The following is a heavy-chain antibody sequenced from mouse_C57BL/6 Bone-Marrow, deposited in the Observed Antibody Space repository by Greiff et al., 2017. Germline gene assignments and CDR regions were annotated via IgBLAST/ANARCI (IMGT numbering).Heavy chain of an antibody. CDR1: GFTFSSYA. D-gene: IGHD1-1*01. CDR3: ARGEYYGSRFAY. V-gene: IGHV5-4*01. CDR2: ISDGGSYT. Sequence: EVQVVESGGGLVKPGGSLKLSCAASGFTFSSYAMSWVRQTPEKRLEWVATISDGGSYTYYPDNVKGRFTISRDNAKNKLYLQMSHLKSEDTAMYYCARGEYYGSRFAYWGQGTLVTVSA. J-gene: IGHJ3*01.